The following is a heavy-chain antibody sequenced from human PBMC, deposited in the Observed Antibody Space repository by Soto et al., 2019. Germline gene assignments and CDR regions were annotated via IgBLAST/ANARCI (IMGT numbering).Heavy chain of an antibody. CDR1: GGSISSYY. Sequence: SETLSLTCTVSGGSISSYYWSWIRQPPGKGLEWIGHIYYSGSTNYNPSLKSRDTISVDKSKKQFSLQLSCVTAADKAVYCCATTVQLDRRSRAFEIWGKGTMVTVSS. J-gene: IGHJ3*02. V-gene: IGHV4-59*08. CDR3: ATTVQLDRRSRAFEI. D-gene: IGHD1-1*01. CDR2: IYYSGST.